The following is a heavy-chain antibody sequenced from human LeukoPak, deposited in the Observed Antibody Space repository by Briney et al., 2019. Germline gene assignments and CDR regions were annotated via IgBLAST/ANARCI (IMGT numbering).Heavy chain of an antibody. CDR3: ARDPSEMSYDFWSGYYGHYYYYYMDV. D-gene: IGHD3-3*01. Sequence: PGGSLRLSCAASGFTFSSYWMSWVRQAPGKGLEWVAVIWYDGSNKYYADSVKGRFTISRDNSKNTLYLQMNSPRAEDTAVYYCARDPSEMSYDFWSGYYGHYYYYYMDVWGKGTTVTVSS. CDR1: GFTFSSYW. CDR2: IWYDGSNK. J-gene: IGHJ6*03. V-gene: IGHV3-33*08.